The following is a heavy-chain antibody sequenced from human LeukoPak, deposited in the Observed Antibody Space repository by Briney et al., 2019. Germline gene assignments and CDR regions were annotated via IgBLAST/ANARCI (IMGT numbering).Heavy chain of an antibody. D-gene: IGHD7-27*01. V-gene: IGHV1-2*02. CDR1: GYTFTHYF. J-gene: IGHJ3*02. Sequence: ASVKVSCKASGYTFTHYFIHWVRQAPGQGLEWMGWIGPKSGDTSYSQKFQGRVTVTRDTSISTAYMELSRLGSDDTAVYYCGINRLGKALDIWGQGTMVTVSS. CDR3: GINRLGKALDI. CDR2: IGPKSGDT.